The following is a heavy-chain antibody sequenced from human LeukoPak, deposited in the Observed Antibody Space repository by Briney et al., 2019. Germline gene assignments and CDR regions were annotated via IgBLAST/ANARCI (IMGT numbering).Heavy chain of an antibody. CDR1: GFTFSSYS. CDR3: AKENGDYSRGFDY. J-gene: IGHJ4*02. Sequence: PGGSLRLSCAASGFTFSSYSMNWVRQAPGKGLEWVSAISGSGGSTYYADSVKGRFTISRDNSKNTLYLQMNSLRAEDTAVYYCAKENGDYSRGFDYWGQGTLVTVSS. V-gene: IGHV3-23*01. CDR2: ISGSGGST. D-gene: IGHD4-17*01.